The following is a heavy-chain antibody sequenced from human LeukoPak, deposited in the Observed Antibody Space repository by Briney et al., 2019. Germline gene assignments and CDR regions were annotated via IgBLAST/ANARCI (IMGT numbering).Heavy chain of an antibody. Sequence: GGSLRLSCAASGFTFRNYWVNWVRQGPGGGLEWVSRIKGDGTTTTYADSVKGRFTISRDNAKNTLYLQMNGLRVEDTAVYHCVKSDWFDPWGQGTLVTVSS. CDR2: IKGDGTTT. V-gene: IGHV3-74*03. J-gene: IGHJ5*02. CDR1: GFTFRNYW. CDR3: VKSDWFDP.